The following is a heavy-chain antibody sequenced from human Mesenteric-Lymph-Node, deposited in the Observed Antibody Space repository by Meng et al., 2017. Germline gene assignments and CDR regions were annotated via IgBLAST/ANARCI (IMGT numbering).Heavy chain of an antibody. Sequence: GESLKISCKGSGYTFINYWIAWARQMPGKGLEWMGIIYPGDSDTRYRPSFQGHVNMSADKSISTTFLQWSSLKASDTAIYYCARFGGSSLSKNWFDLWGQGTLVTVSS. D-gene: IGHD6-13*01. CDR1: GYTFINYW. J-gene: IGHJ5*02. CDR3: ARFGGSSLSKNWFDL. CDR2: IYPGDSDT. V-gene: IGHV5-51*06.